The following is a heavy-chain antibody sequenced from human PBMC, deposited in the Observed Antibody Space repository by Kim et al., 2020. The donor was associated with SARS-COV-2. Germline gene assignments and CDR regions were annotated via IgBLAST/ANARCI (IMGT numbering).Heavy chain of an antibody. V-gene: IGHV3-21*01. CDR3: ARGGSSGYIPDY. J-gene: IGHJ4*02. CDR2: ISSSSSYI. CDR1: GFTFSSYS. Sequence: GGSLRLSCAASGFTFSSYSMNWVRQAPGKGLEWVSSISSSSSYIYYADSVKGRFTISRDNAKNSLYLQMNSLGAEDTAVYYCARGGSSGYIPDYWGQGTLVTVSS. D-gene: IGHD3-22*01.